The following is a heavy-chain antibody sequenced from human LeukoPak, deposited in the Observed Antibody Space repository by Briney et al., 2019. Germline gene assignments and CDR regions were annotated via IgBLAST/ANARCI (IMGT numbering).Heavy chain of an antibody. J-gene: IGHJ3*02. CDR1: GGSFSGYY. V-gene: IGHV4-34*01. CDR3: ARVHYDFWSGYPTYAFDI. D-gene: IGHD3-3*01. CDR2: INHSGST. Sequence: PSETLSLTCAVYGGSFSGYYWSWIRQPPGKGLEWIGEINHSGSTNYNPSLKSRFTISVDTSKNQFSLKLSSVTAADTAVYYCARVHYDFWSGYPTYAFDIWGQGTMVTVSS.